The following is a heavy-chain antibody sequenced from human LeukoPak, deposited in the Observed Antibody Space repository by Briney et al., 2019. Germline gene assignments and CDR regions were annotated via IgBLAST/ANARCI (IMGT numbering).Heavy chain of an antibody. J-gene: IGHJ4*02. V-gene: IGHV4-31*03. CDR3: ARNGDGSGSFYYFDY. D-gene: IGHD3-10*01. CDR1: SGSISGGGYF. CDR2: IYHSGTT. Sequence: SQTLSLTCTVSSGSISGGGYFWGWIRQHPGKGLEWIGYIYHSGTTYYNPSLQSRLTLSVDTSKNQFSLKLSSMTAADTAVYYCARNGDGSGSFYYFDYWGQGTLVTVSS.